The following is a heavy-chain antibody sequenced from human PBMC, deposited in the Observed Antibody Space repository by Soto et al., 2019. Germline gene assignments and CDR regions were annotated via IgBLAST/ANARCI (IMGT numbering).Heavy chain of an antibody. CDR2: ISGSGGST. CDR1: GFTFSSYA. Sequence: EVQLLESGGGLVQPGGSLRLSCAASGFTFSSYAMSWVRQAPGKGLEWVSAISGSGGSTYYADSVKGRFTISRDNSKNTLYLQMNSLKTEDTAVYYCTTDKGSSGSYYPSPYWGQGTLVTVSS. J-gene: IGHJ4*02. CDR3: TTDKGSSGSYYPSPY. V-gene: IGHV3-23*01. D-gene: IGHD1-26*01.